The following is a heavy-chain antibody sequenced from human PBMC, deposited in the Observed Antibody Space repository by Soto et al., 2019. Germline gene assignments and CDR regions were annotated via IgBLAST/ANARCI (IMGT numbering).Heavy chain of an antibody. Sequence: QPGGSLRLSCAASGFTFNSYAMSWARQAPGEGLEWVSTISRSGGSTYYADSVKGRFTISRDNSKNPLYLQMNCLIAADTAVYYCAKDLVHGNYFDYWGQGTQVTVSS. J-gene: IGHJ4*02. CDR3: AKDLVHGNYFDY. D-gene: IGHD3-10*01. V-gene: IGHV3-23*01. CDR1: GFTFNSYA. CDR2: ISRSGGST.